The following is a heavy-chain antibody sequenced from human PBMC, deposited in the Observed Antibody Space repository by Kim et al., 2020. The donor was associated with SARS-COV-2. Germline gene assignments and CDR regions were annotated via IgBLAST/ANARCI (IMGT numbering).Heavy chain of an antibody. D-gene: IGHD6-25*01. J-gene: IGHJ4*02. CDR1: GFTFSNYE. V-gene: IGHV3-48*03. Sequence: GGSLRLSCAASGFTFSNYEMNWVRQAPGKGREWISYIDVSGSTTYYTDSIKGRFTISRDNARNSLYLQMNSLRADDTAVYYCARDQSGNLDYWGQGTLVTVSS. CDR2: IDVSGSTT. CDR3: ARDQSGNLDY.